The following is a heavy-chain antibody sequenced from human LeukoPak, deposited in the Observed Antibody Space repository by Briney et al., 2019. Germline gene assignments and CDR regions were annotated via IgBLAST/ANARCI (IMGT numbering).Heavy chain of an antibody. CDR3: ARDVVYDSSGYDFDY. CDR2: INPNSGGT. J-gene: IGHJ4*02. Sequence: GASVKVSCKASGYTFTGYYMHWVRQAPGQGLEWMGWINPNSGGTNYAQKFQGRVTMARDTSISTAYMELSRLRFDDTAVYYCARDVVYDSSGYDFDYWGQGTLVTVSS. V-gene: IGHV1-2*02. D-gene: IGHD3-22*01. CDR1: GYTFTGYY.